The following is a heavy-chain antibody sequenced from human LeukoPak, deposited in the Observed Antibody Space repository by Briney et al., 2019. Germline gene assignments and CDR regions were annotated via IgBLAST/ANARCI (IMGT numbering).Heavy chain of an antibody. Sequence: ASVKVSCKASGYTFTSYGISWVRQAPGQGLEWMGWISAYNGNTNYAQKLQGRVTMTTDTSTSTAYMELRSLRSDDTAVYYCARVITIFGVVSTPDYWGQGTLVTVSS. CDR1: GYTFTSYG. CDR3: ARVITIFGVVSTPDY. D-gene: IGHD3-3*01. CDR2: ISAYNGNT. V-gene: IGHV1-18*01. J-gene: IGHJ4*02.